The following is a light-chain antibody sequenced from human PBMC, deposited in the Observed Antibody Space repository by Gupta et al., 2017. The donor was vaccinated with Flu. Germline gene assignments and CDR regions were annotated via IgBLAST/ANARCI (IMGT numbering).Light chain of an antibody. Sequence: QSALTQPASVSGSPGQSITISCTGTSSDVGAYNYVSWYQQHPGKAPKFVISEVTNRPSGVSYRFSASKSGNTASLTISGLQAEDEADYYCSSYTSSATLVFGGGTKLSVL. CDR1: SSDVGAYNY. CDR3: SSYTSSATLV. V-gene: IGLV2-14*01. CDR2: EVT. J-gene: IGLJ3*02.